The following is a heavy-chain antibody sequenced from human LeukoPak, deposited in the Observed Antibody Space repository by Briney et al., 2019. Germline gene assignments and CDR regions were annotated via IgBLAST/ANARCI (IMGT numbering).Heavy chain of an antibody. D-gene: IGHD6-19*01. CDR1: GGTFSSYG. CDR2: IIPIFGTV. V-gene: IGHV1-69*05. CDR3: ARAIGGSSGWYGFNYYYMDV. Sequence: SVKVSCKASGGTFSSYGISWVRQAPGQGLEWMGGIIPIFGTVNYAQKFQGRVTITTDESTSTAYMELRSLRSDDTAVYYCARAIGGSSGWYGFNYYYMDVWGKGTTVTVSS. J-gene: IGHJ6*03.